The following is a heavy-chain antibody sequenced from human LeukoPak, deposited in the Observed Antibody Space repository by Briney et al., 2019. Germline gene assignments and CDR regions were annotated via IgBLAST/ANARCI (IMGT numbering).Heavy chain of an antibody. J-gene: IGHJ5*02. D-gene: IGHD6-19*01. Sequence: SETLSLTCTVSGGSISSYYWSWIRQPPGKGLEWIGYIYYSGSTNYNPSLKSRVTISVDTSKNQFPLKLSSVTAADTAVYYCARTPIAVAGTNWFDPWGQGTLVTVSS. CDR2: IYYSGST. CDR1: GGSISSYY. V-gene: IGHV4-59*01. CDR3: ARTPIAVAGTNWFDP.